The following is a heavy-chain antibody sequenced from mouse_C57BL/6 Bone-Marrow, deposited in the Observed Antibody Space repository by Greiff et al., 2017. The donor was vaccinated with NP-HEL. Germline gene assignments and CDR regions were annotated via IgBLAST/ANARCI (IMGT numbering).Heavy chain of an antibody. D-gene: IGHD1-1*01. CDR1: GFTFSDYG. CDR3: ARSDYGSSWNFDV. J-gene: IGHJ1*03. V-gene: IGHV5-15*01. Sequence: EVMLVESGGGLVQPGGSLKLSCAASGFTFSDYGMAWVRQAPRKGPEWVAFISNLAYSIYYADTVTGRFTISRENAKNTLYLEMSSLRSEDTAMYYCARSDYGSSWNFDVWGTGTTVTVSS. CDR2: ISNLAYSI.